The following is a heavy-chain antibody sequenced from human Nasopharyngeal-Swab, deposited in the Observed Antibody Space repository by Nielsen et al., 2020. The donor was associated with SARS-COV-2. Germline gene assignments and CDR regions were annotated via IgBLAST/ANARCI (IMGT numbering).Heavy chain of an antibody. V-gene: IGHV4-59*01. CDR2: IYYSGST. Sequence: WIRQPPGKGLEWIGYIYYSGSTNYNPSLKSRVTISVDTSKNQFSLKLSSVTAADTAVYYCARVEGGFYRPYYYGMGVWGQGTTVTVSS. D-gene: IGHD3-16*01. CDR3: ARVEGGFYRPYYYGMGV. J-gene: IGHJ6*02.